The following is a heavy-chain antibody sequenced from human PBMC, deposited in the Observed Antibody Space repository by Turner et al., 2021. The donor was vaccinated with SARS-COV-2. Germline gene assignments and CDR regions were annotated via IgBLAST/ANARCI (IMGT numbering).Heavy chain of an antibody. J-gene: IGHJ6*02. CDR2: IWYDGSNK. V-gene: IGHV3-33*01. CDR3: AMGGYCSSTSCYTDYYYYGMDV. D-gene: IGHD2-2*02. CDR1: GFTFSSSG. Sequence: QVQLVESGGGVVQPGRSLRLSCAASGFTFSSSGMHWVRQAPGKGLEWVAVIWYDGSNKYYADSVKGRFTISRDNSKNTLYLQMNSLRAEDTAVYNCAMGGYCSSTSCYTDYYYYGMDVWGQGTTVTVSS.